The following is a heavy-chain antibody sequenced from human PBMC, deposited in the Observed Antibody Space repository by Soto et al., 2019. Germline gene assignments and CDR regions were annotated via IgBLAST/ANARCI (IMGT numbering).Heavy chain of an antibody. D-gene: IGHD6-19*01. CDR3: ARGSKGRYTGYSSGWELSFDY. CDR2: IYSGGST. J-gene: IGHJ4*02. CDR1: GFTVSSNY. Sequence: EVQLVETGGGLIQPGGSLRLSCAASGFTVSSNYMSWVRQAPGKGLEWVSVIYSGGSTYYADSVKGRFTISRDNSKNTLYLQMNSLRAEDTAVYYCARGSKGRYTGYSSGWELSFDYWGQGTLVPVSS. V-gene: IGHV3-53*02.